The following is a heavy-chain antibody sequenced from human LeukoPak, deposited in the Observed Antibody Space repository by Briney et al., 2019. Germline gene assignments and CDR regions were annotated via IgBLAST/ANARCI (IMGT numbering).Heavy chain of an antibody. CDR3: ARSEGDCSGGRCYPPCY. CDR1: GYTFTSYD. Sequence: ASVKVSCKASGYTFTSYDINWVRQATGQGLEWMGWISAYNGNTNYAQKLQGRVTMTTDTSTSTAYMELRSLRSDDTAVYYCARSEGDCSGGRCYPPCYWGQGTLVTVSS. D-gene: IGHD2-15*01. CDR2: ISAYNGNT. V-gene: IGHV1-18*01. J-gene: IGHJ4*02.